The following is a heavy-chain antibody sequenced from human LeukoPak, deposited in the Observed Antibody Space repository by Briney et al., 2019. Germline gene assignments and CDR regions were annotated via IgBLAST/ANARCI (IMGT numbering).Heavy chain of an antibody. CDR2: IYTSGST. D-gene: IGHD6-19*01. V-gene: IGHV4-61*02. CDR3: AREGQWLVHLQAFDI. Sequence: SQTLSLTCTVSGGSISSGSYYWSWIRQPAGKGLEWIGRIYTSGSTNYNPSPKSRVTISVDTSKNQFSLKLSSVTAADTAVYYCAREGQWLVHLQAFDIWGQGTMVTVSS. CDR1: GGSISSGSYY. J-gene: IGHJ3*02.